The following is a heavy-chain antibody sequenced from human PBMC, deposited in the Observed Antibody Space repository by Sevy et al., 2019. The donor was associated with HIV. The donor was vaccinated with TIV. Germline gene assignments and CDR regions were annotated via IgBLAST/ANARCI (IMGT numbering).Heavy chain of an antibody. V-gene: IGHV3-23*01. J-gene: IGHJ4*02. CDR1: GFTFSKYS. CDR2: LSFGCNEI. CDR3: AREGCTKPHDY. Sequence: GGSLRLSCAASGFTFSKYSMSWVRQPPGKGLEWVSTLSFGCNEINYADSVKGRFTISRDNSKSSVYLQMNILRPEDTAVYYCAREGCTKPHDYWGQGTLVTVSS. D-gene: IGHD2-8*01.